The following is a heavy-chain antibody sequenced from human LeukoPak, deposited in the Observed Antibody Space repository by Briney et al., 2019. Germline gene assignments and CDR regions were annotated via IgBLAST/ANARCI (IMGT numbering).Heavy chain of an antibody. V-gene: IGHV3-7*04. CDR2: IKEDGSEK. CDR3: ARGGRPDS. CDR1: GFTFRISW. J-gene: IGHJ5*01. D-gene: IGHD1-26*01. Sequence: GGSLRLSCAASGFTFRISWMSWVRQAPGKGLEWVANIKEDGSEKNYVDSVKGRFTISGDNDGSSLYLHMNSLRVDDTAFYYCARGGRPDSWGQGTLVTVSS.